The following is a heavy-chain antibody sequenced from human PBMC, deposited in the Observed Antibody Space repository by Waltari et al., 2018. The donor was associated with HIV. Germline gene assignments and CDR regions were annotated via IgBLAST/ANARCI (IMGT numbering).Heavy chain of an antibody. J-gene: IGHJ4*02. V-gene: IGHV4-39*01. CDR3: ARRRGSYLGDYFDY. Sequence: QLQLQESGPGLVKPSETLSLTCTVSGGSISSSRYYWGCIRQPPGKGLEWIGSIYYSGSTYYNPSLKSRVTISVDTSKNQFSLKLSSVTAADTAVYYCARRRGSYLGDYFDYWGQGTLVTVSS. D-gene: IGHD3-10*01. CDR1: GGSISSSRYY. CDR2: IYYSGST.